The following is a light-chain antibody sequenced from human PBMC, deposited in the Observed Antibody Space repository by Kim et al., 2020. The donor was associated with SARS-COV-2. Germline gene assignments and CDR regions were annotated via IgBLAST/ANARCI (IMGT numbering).Light chain of an antibody. CDR2: DAS. CDR1: QSVSSY. CDR3: QQRSNWPIT. Sequence: EIVLTQSPATLSLSPGERATLSCRASQSVSSYLAWYQQKPGQAPRLLIYDASNRATGIPARFSGSGSGTDFTLTISSLEPEDFAVYYCQQRSNWPITSGQATRLEIK. V-gene: IGKV3-11*01. J-gene: IGKJ5*01.